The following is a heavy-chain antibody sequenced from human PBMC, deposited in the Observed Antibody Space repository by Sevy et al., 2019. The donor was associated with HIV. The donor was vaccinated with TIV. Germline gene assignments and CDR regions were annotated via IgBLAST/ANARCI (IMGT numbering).Heavy chain of an antibody. V-gene: IGHV3-23*01. D-gene: IGHD5-12*01. J-gene: IGHJ3*02. Sequence: GGSLRLSCAASGFTFSSYAMSWVRQAPGKGLEWVSAISGSGGSTYYADSVKGRFTISRDNSKNTLYLQMNSLRVEDTAVYYCAKDRGSGYDSFDDAFDIWGQGTMVTVSS. CDR1: GFTFSSYA. CDR2: ISGSGGST. CDR3: AKDRGSGYDSFDDAFDI.